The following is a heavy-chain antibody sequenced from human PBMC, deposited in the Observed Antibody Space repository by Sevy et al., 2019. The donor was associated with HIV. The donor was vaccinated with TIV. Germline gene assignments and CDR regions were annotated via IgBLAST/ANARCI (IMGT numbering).Heavy chain of an antibody. CDR1: GFTFSSYA. CDR2: ISYDGSNK. D-gene: IGHD2-2*01. J-gene: IGHJ6*02. V-gene: IGHV3-30*04. Sequence: GGSLRLSCAASGFTFSSYAMHWVRQAPGKGLEWVAVISYDGSNKYYADSVKGRFTISRDNSKNTLYLQMNSLRAEDTAVYYCARDRMRGSTSFYYYGMDVWGQGTTVTVSS. CDR3: ARDRMRGSTSFYYYGMDV.